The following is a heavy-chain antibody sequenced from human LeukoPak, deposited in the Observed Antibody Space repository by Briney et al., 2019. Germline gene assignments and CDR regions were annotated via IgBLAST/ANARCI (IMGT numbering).Heavy chain of an antibody. CDR3: AKDTTTHTVTTHYFDY. D-gene: IGHD4-17*01. V-gene: IGHV3-23*01. J-gene: IGHJ4*02. CDR1: RFTFSSYA. Sequence: PGGSLRLSCAGSRFTFSSYAMSWVRQAPGKGLEWVSAISGSGADTYYADSVKGRFTISRDNSKNTLFLQMNSLRAEDSAVYYCAKDTTTHTVTTHYFDYWGQGSLVTVSS. CDR2: ISGSGADT.